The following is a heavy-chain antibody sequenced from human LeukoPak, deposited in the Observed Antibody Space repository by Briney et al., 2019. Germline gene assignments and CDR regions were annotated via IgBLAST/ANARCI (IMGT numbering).Heavy chain of an antibody. J-gene: IGHJ4*02. CDR1: GFTFSNYW. CDR2: INSDGTTT. V-gene: IGHV3-74*03. Sequence: PGGSLRLSCAASGFTFSNYWVHWVRQAPGKGLVWVSRINSDGTTTTYADSVKGRFTISRDNAKNSLYLQMSSLRVADTAVYYCTKVRTFAVAGTFDYWGQGSLVTVSS. D-gene: IGHD6-19*01. CDR3: TKVRTFAVAGTFDY.